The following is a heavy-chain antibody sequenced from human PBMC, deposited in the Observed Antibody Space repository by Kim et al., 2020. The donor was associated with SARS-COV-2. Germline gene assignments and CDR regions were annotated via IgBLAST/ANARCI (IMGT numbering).Heavy chain of an antibody. CDR1: GYTFTSYD. Sequence: ASVKVSCKASGYTFTSYDINWVRQATGQGLEGMGWMNPNSGNTGYAQEFQGRVTMTRNTSISTAYMELSSLRSEDTAVYYCARGHLKSIVVVIAPRPYYYYMNLWGTGTTVTVSS. V-gene: IGHV1-8*01. D-gene: IGHD2-21*01. CDR3: ARGHLKSIVVVIAPRPYYYYMNL. CDR2: MNPNSGNT. J-gene: IGHJ6*03.